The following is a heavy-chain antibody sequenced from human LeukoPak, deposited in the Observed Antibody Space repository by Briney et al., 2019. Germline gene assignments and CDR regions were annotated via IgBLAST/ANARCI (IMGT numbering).Heavy chain of an antibody. CDR3: ATFLYGSGSPYFDY. D-gene: IGHD3-10*01. J-gene: IGHJ4*02. Sequence: ASVKVSCKTSGYTFTIYGLSWVRQAPGQGLEWMGWISGYNGNTKYAQKFQGRVTMTEDTSTDTAYMELSSLRSEDTAVYYCATFLYGSGSPYFDYWGQGTLVTVSS. CDR2: ISGYNGNT. CDR1: GYTFTIYG. V-gene: IGHV1-18*01.